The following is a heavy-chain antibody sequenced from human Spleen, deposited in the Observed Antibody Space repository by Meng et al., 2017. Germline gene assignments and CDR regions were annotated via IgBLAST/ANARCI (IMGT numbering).Heavy chain of an antibody. CDR3: AHRGVAAIGNWFDP. CDR1: GFSLGPGGVA. D-gene: IGHD6-6*01. Sequence: QITLKESGPTLVKPTQTLTLTCTFSGFSLGPGGVAVGWFRQPPGKALEWLAAISWDDVKRYSPYLESRLTITKDASKNQVILTMTNMDPVDTATYYCAHRGVAAIGNWFDPWGPGTLVTVSS. CDR2: ISWDDVK. V-gene: IGHV2-5*02. J-gene: IGHJ5*02.